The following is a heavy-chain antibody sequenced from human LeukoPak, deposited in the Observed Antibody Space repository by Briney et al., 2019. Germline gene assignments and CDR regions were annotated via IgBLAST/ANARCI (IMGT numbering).Heavy chain of an antibody. V-gene: IGHV4-59*08. D-gene: IGHD2-15*01. CDR2: IYYSGST. Sequence: KPWETLSLTWALSGGSIGTYYWGWTRQPPGKGLEWIAYIYYSGSTNYNPSLKSRVTISVDTSKNQFSLKLSSVTAADTAVYYCARRGYCSGDSCYTFDYWGQGTLVTVSS. CDR3: ARRGYCSGDSCYTFDY. J-gene: IGHJ4*02. CDR1: GGSIGTYY.